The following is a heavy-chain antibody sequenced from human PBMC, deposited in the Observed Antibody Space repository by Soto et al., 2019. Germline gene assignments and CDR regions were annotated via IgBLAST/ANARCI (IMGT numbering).Heavy chain of an antibody. CDR3: ARALPQQLEKHDS. J-gene: IGHJ4*02. Sequence: ASVKVSCKASGYPFTNFGISWVRQAPGQGLEWVGWVSGYNGDTVYAQKIQGRVTMTTDTSTNTAYMELRSLTSDDTAVYYCARALPQQLEKHDSWGQGTLVTVSS. CDR1: GYPFTNFG. V-gene: IGHV1-18*04. D-gene: IGHD6-6*01. CDR2: VSGYNGDT.